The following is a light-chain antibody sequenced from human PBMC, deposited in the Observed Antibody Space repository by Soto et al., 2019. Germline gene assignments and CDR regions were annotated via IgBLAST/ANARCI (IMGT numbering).Light chain of an antibody. V-gene: IGKV3-20*01. CDR3: HQYGSSPPIT. CDR1: QSIGSY. CDR2: GAS. J-gene: IGKJ5*01. Sequence: EILLTQSPATLSLSPGERATLSCRASQSIGSYLAWYQQKPGQAPRLLIYGASSRATGIPDRFSGSGSGADFTLSIDRLEPEDFAVYYCHQYGSSPPITFGQGTRLEIK.